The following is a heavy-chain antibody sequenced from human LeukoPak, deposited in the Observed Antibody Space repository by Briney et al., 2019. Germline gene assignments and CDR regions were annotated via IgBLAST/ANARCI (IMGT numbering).Heavy chain of an antibody. D-gene: IGHD2-15*01. CDR3: TTRSPARYCSDGACYSSADY. CDR1: GFIFSDAW. CDR2: IRSKADDGTP. J-gene: IGHJ4*02. V-gene: IGHV3-15*07. Sequence: GGSLRLSCAASGFIFSDAWMNWVRQASGKGLEWVGHIRSKADDGTPAYIARVKGRFTISRDDSKDTLYLQMKSLNTEDTAMYYCTTRSPARYCSDGACYSSADYWGQGTLVTVSS.